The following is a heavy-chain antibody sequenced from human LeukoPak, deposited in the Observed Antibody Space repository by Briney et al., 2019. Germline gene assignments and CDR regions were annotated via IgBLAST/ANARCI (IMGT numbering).Heavy chain of an antibody. Sequence: GRSLRLSCAASGFTFDDYAMHWVRQTPGKGLEWVSHISWNSATIEYADSVKGRLTISRDNAKNSLYLQMNSLRAEDTALYYCVKEVGAAVGRSSFDYWGQGTLVTVSS. CDR1: GFTFDDYA. D-gene: IGHD6-13*01. CDR2: ISWNSATI. J-gene: IGHJ4*02. CDR3: VKEVGAAVGRSSFDY. V-gene: IGHV3-9*01.